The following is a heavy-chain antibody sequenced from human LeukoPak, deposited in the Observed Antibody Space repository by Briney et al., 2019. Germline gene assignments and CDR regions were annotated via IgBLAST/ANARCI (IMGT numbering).Heavy chain of an antibody. D-gene: IGHD2-2*01. CDR1: GYTFSSYG. V-gene: IGHV1-18*01. CDR2: SSTYNGNT. CDR3: ARDCNISCRMAY. J-gene: IGHJ4*02. Sequence: GASVKVSCKASGYTFSSYGITWVRQAPGQGLEWMGWSSTYNGNTDYAQKLQGRVTMTTDTSTSTAYMELRSLRSDDTAVYYCARDCNISCRMAYWGQGILVTVSS.